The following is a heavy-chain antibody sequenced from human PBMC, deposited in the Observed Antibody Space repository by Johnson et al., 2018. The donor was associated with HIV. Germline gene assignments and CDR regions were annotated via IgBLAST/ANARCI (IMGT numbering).Heavy chain of an antibody. CDR3: TRGGGAYCGSDCLRTFDV. Sequence: VRQAPGQRLEWVANINQDGSETYYVGSVKGRFTISRDSSKDTLYLQMNSLRAEDTAVYYCTRGGGAYCGSDCLRTFDVWGQGTMVTVSS. D-gene: IGHD2-21*02. V-gene: IGHV3-7*02. J-gene: IGHJ3*01. CDR2: INQDGSET.